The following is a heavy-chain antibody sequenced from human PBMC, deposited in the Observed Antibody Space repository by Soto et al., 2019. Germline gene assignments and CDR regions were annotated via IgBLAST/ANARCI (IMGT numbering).Heavy chain of an antibody. D-gene: IGHD2-2*02. CDR1: GFTFRNSG. V-gene: IGHV3-33*06. Sequence: QVNLVQSGGGLVQPGRSLRLSCEASGFTFRNSGMEWIRQAPGKGLEWVARIWYDGSSQYYADSVKGRFTISRDNSKNTLFLQMNSLRADDTAVYYCAKVKDIVVVSASIVGHGYFDYWGQGILVTVSS. J-gene: IGHJ4*02. CDR2: IWYDGSSQ. CDR3: AKVKDIVVVSASIVGHGYFDY.